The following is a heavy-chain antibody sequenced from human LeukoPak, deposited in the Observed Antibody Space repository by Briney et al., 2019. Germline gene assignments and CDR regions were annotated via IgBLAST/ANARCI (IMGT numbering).Heavy chain of an antibody. Sequence: GGSLRLSCAASGFTFSTHGMHWVRQAPGKGLEWVAFIRYDGSNKYYADSMKGRFTISRDNSKNTLYLQMNSLRAADTAVYYCATESPSCGGDCFGYWGQGTLVTVSS. CDR1: GFTFSTHG. CDR2: IRYDGSNK. D-gene: IGHD2-21*01. J-gene: IGHJ4*02. CDR3: ATESPSCGGDCFGY. V-gene: IGHV3-30*02.